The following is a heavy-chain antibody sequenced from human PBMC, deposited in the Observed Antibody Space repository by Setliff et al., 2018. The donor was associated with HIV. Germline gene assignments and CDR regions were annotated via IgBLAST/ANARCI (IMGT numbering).Heavy chain of an antibody. CDR2: IPSGGST. V-gene: IGHV1-46*01. Sequence: GASVKVSCKASGYTFTSYYIHWVRQAPGQGLEWMGVIPSGGSTSYAQSFQDRVTMTRDTSTSTVYMELSSLRSEDTAVYYCARVRYCSGGSCYGGEYWFDPWGQGTLVTVSS. D-gene: IGHD2-15*01. CDR3: ARVRYCSGGSCYGGEYWFDP. CDR1: GYTFTSYY. J-gene: IGHJ5*02.